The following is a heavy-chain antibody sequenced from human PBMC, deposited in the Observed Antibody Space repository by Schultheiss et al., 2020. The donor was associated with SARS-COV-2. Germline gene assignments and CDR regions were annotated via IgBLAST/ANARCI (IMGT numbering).Heavy chain of an antibody. J-gene: IGHJ5*02. Sequence: SETLSLTCTVSGGSISSYYWSWIRQPAGKGLEWIGRIYSSGSSNHNPSLKSRVTMSVDTSKNQFSLKLSSVTAADTAVYYCARGVISSSWYHWGQGTLVTVSS. CDR1: GGSISSYY. D-gene: IGHD6-13*01. V-gene: IGHV4-4*07. CDR3: ARGVISSSWYH. CDR2: IYSSGSS.